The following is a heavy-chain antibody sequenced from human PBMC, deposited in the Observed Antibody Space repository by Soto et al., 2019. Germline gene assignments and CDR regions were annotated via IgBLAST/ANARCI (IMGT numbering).Heavy chain of an antibody. CDR2: IYHSGST. CDR3: ARHLYSNYNNWFDP. V-gene: IGHV4-38-2*02. J-gene: IGHJ5*02. Sequence: SETLSLTCTVSGYSISSGYYWGWIRQPPGKGLEWIGSIYHSGSTYYKPSLKSRVTISVDTSKNQFSLKLSSVTAADTAVYYCARHLYSNYNNWFDPWGQGTLVTVSS. CDR1: GYSISSGYY. D-gene: IGHD4-4*01.